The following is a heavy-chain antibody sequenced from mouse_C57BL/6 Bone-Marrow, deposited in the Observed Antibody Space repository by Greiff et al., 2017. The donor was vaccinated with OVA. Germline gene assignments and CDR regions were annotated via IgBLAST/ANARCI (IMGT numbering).Heavy chain of an antibody. CDR3: TTIYYDYDGDWYVDV. D-gene: IGHD2-4*01. Sequence: EVQLQESGAELVRPGASVKLSCTASGFNIKDDYMHWVKQRPEQGLEWIGWIDPENGDTEYASKFQGKATITADKSSNTAYLQLSSLTSEDTAVYYCTTIYYDYDGDWYVDVWGTGTTVTVSS. J-gene: IGHJ1*03. CDR1: GFNIKDDY. CDR2: IDPENGDT. V-gene: IGHV14-4*01.